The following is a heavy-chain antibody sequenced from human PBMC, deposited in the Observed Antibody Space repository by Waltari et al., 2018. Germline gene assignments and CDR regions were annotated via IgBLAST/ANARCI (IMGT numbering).Heavy chain of an antibody. CDR1: GFSFRSYE. CDR2: SSSSGSTK. Sequence: EVRLVESGGNLVQPGGSLRLSCAASGFSFRSYEMNWVRKAPGGVLEWVSYSSSSGSTKYYADSVKGRFTISRDNAKNSLYLQMNSLRADDTAVYYCARVRVVMGEGVYWGQGTLVTVSS. D-gene: IGHD2-15*01. J-gene: IGHJ4*02. CDR3: ARVRVVMGEGVY. V-gene: IGHV3-48*03.